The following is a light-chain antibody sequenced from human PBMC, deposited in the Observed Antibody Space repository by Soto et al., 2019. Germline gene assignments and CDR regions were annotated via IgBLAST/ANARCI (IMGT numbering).Light chain of an antibody. CDR3: VSFTSSTTYV. J-gene: IGLJ1*01. CDR2: DVA. CDR1: SSDVDGSNF. Sequence: QSVLTQPASVSASPGQSITISCTGTSSDVDGSNFVSWYQQHPGKPPKLIIYDVATRPSGVSNRFSGSKSGSTASLIISRLQTEDEADYYCVSFTSSTTYVFGSGTKLTVL. V-gene: IGLV2-14*03.